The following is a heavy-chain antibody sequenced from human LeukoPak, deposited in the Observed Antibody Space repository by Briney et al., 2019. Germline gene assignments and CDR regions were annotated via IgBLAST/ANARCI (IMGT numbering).Heavy chain of an antibody. CDR2: ISHSGSTL. CDR1: GFTFSDYY. J-gene: IGHJ4*02. CDR3: ARRRYNWNAIDY. D-gene: IGHD1-20*01. Sequence: PGGSLRLSCAASGFTFSDYYMSWIRQAPGKGLEWVSHISHSGSTLYYADSVKGRITISRDNAKNSLYLQMNSLRAEDTAVYYCARRRYNWNAIDYWGQGTLVTVSS. V-gene: IGHV3-11*01.